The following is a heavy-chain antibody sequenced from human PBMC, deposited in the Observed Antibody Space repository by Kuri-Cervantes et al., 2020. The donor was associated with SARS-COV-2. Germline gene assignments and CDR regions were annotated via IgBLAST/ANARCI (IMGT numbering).Heavy chain of an antibody. CDR3: AKDSGIAVAGNYFDY. V-gene: IGHV3-48*03. J-gene: IGHJ4*02. D-gene: IGHD6-19*01. CDR2: ISSSGSTI. CDR1: GFTFSSYE. Sequence: GESLKISCAASGFTFSSYEMNWVRQAPGKGLEWVSYISSSGSTIYYADSVKGRFTISRDNAKNSLYLQMNSLRAEDTALYYCAKDSGIAVAGNYFDYWGQGTLVTVSS.